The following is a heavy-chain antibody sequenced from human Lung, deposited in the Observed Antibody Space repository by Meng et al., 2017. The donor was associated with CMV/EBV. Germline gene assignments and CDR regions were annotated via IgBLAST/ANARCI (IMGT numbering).Heavy chain of an antibody. V-gene: IGHV3-21*01. D-gene: IGHD3-10*01. CDR3: GSREGGY. CDR2: ISSSSTYI. Sequence: GESLKISCAASGFTFSYYYMSGVRQAPGKGLEWVASISSSSTYIHYGDSVKGRFSISRDNAKNSLFLQMNSLRAEDTAVYFCGSREGGYWGQGTLVTVSS. CDR1: GFTFSYYY. J-gene: IGHJ4*02.